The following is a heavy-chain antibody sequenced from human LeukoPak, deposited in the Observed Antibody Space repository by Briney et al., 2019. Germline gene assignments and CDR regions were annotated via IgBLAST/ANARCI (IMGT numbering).Heavy chain of an antibody. Sequence: GGSLRLSCAASGFTFSNAWMSWVRQAPGKGLEWVGRIKSKTDGGTTDYAAPVKGRFTISRDDSKNTLYLQMNSLRAEDTAVYYCARGSYFWSGQTVANFDYWGQGTLVTVSS. CDR1: GFTFSNAW. J-gene: IGHJ4*02. CDR2: IKSKTDGGTT. V-gene: IGHV3-15*01. D-gene: IGHD3-3*01. CDR3: ARGSYFWSGQTVANFDY.